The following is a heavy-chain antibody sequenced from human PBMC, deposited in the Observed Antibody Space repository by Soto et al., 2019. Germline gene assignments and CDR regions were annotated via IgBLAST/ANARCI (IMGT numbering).Heavy chain of an antibody. V-gene: IGHV1-2*02. CDR2: INPNSGGT. CDR3: ARERGAAVEPYYYYGMDV. J-gene: IGHJ6*02. CDR1: GYTFTGYY. D-gene: IGHD6-13*01. Sequence: SVKVSCKASGYTFTGYYMHWVRQAPGQGLEWMGWINPNSGGTNYAQKFQGRVTMTRDTSISTAYMELSRLRSDDTAVYYCARERGAAVEPYYYYGMDVWGQGTTVTVSS.